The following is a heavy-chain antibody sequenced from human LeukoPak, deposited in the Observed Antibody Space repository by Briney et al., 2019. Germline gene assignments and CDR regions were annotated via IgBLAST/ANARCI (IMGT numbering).Heavy chain of an antibody. Sequence: GGSVTLPCSASGFTVSSNYMSWLRQAPGKGLEWVSVIYNGESTYYADSVKGRFTISRDNSKNTLYLQMNRLSAEDTAVYYCARDGRTNAFDIWGQGTMVTVSS. CDR1: GFTVSSNY. CDR3: ARDGRTNAFDI. D-gene: IGHD1-1*01. J-gene: IGHJ3*02. V-gene: IGHV3-53*01. CDR2: IYNGEST.